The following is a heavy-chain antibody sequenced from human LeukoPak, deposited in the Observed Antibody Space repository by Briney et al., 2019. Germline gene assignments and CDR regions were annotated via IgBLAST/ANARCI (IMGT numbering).Heavy chain of an antibody. Sequence: GGSLRLSCAASGFTFSSYWMSWVRQAPGKGLEWVANIKPDGSGKYYVDSVTGRFTISRDNAKNSLYVQMNSLRAEDTAVFYCAREMQYLANFDSWGQGTLVTVSS. D-gene: IGHD2-8*01. V-gene: IGHV3-7*01. J-gene: IGHJ4*02. CDR1: GFTFSSYW. CDR3: AREMQYLANFDS. CDR2: IKPDGSGK.